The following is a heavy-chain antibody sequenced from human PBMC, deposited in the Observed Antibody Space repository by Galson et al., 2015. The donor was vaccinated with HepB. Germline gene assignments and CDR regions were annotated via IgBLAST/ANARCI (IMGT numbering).Heavy chain of an antibody. J-gene: IGHJ5*02. D-gene: IGHD2-21*02. CDR2: IKQDGSEK. CDR3: ARDTRCGDSTLEGRVLVGAPTIRDTPNPLQPLP. CDR1: GFTFSSYW. V-gene: IGHV3-7*03. Sequence: SLRLSCAASGFTFSSYWMSWVRQAPGKGLEWVANIKQDGSEKYYVDSVKGRFTISRDNAKNSLYLQMNSLRAEDTAVYYCARDTRCGDSTLEGRVLVGAPTIRDTPNPLQPLPWG.